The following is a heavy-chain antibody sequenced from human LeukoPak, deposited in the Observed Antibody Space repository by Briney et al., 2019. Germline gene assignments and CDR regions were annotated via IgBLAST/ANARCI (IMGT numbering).Heavy chain of an antibody. J-gene: IGHJ4*02. D-gene: IGHD3-3*01. Sequence: SETLSLPFTVSGGSISSSNYYWGWIRPPPGKGLEWIGNISYSGSTYYNPSLRSRVTVSVDTSKNQFSLKLSSVTAADTTVYYCARQNDFWSGYTDYWGQGTLVTVSS. CDR3: ARQNDFWSGYTDY. CDR1: GGSISSSNYY. CDR2: ISYSGST. V-gene: IGHV4-39*01.